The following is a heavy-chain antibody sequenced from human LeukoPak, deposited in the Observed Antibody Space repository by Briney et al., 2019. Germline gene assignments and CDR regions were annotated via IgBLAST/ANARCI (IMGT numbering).Heavy chain of an antibody. Sequence: GSLRLSCAASGFTFSSYSMNWVRQAPGKGLEWVSYISSSSSTIYYADSVKGRFTISRDNAKNSLYLQMNSLRAEDTAVYYCARDRPLLWFGELFDYYYGMDVWGQGTTVTVPS. V-gene: IGHV3-48*01. CDR1: GFTFSSYS. CDR3: ARDRPLLWFGELFDYYYGMDV. D-gene: IGHD3-10*01. CDR2: ISSSSSTI. J-gene: IGHJ6*02.